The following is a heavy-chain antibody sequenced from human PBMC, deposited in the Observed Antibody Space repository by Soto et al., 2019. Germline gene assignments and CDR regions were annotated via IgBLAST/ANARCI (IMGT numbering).Heavy chain of an antibody. CDR1: GFTFSDYY. V-gene: IGHV3-11*01. CDR3: AREAGTIGTLYAFDI. CDR2: ISSSGSTI. D-gene: IGHD1-1*01. J-gene: IGHJ3*02. Sequence: QVQLVEAGGGLVKPGGSLRLSCAASGFTFSDYYMSWIRQAPGKGLERVSYISSSGSTIYYADSVKGRFTISRDNVKNSLYLQMNSLRAEDAAVYYCAREAGTIGTLYAFDIWGQGTMVTVSS.